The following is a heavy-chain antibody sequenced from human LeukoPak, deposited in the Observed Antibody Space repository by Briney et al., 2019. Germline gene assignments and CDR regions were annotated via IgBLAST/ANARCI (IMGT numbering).Heavy chain of an antibody. CDR1: GYTFTGYY. CDR3: ARNRVGATHWDAFDI. D-gene: IGHD1-26*01. J-gene: IGHJ3*02. Sequence: GASVKVSCKASGYTFTGYYMHWVRQAPGQGLEWMGWINPNSGGTNYAQKFQGRVTMTRDTSISTAYMELRRLRSDDTAVYYCARNRVGATHWDAFDIWGQGTMVTVSS. CDR2: INPNSGGT. V-gene: IGHV1-2*02.